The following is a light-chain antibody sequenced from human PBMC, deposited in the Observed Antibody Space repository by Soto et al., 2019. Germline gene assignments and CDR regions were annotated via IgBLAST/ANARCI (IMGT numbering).Light chain of an antibody. CDR1: SSDVGSYNL. J-gene: IGLJ1*01. CDR3: CSYAGSDYV. Sequence: QSVLTRPASVSGSPGQSITISCTGTSSDVGSYNLVSWYQQHPGKAPKLMIYEGSKRPSGVSNRFSGSKSGNTASLTISGLQAEDEADYYCCSYAGSDYVFGTG. V-gene: IGLV2-23*01. CDR2: EGS.